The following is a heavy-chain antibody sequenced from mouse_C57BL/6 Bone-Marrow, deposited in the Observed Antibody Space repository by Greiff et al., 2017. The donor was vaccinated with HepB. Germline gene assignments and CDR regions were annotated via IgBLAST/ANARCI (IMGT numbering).Heavy chain of an antibody. CDR2: INPNNGGT. J-gene: IGHJ4*01. CDR3: ARRTMVTGAYYAMDY. CDR1: GYTFTDYN. D-gene: IGHD2-2*01. Sequence: EVQGVESGPELVKPGASVKIPCKASGYTFTDYNMDWVKQSHGKSLEWIGDINPNNGGTIYNQKFKGKATLTVDKSSSTAYMELRSLTSEDTAVYYCARRTMVTGAYYAMDYWGQGTSVTVSS. V-gene: IGHV1-18*01.